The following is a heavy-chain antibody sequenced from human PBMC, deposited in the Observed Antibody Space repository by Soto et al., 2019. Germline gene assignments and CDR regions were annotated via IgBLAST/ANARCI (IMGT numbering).Heavy chain of an antibody. D-gene: IGHD2-15*01. CDR3: ARDRSIVVVVAATYFDY. Sequence: GGSLRLSCAASGFTFSSYAMHWVRQAPGKGLEWVAVISYDGSNKYYADSVKGRFTISRDNSKNTLYLQMNSLRAEDTAVYYCARDRSIVVVVAATYFDYWGQGTLVTVSS. CDR1: GFTFSSYA. J-gene: IGHJ4*02. V-gene: IGHV3-30-3*01. CDR2: ISYDGSNK.